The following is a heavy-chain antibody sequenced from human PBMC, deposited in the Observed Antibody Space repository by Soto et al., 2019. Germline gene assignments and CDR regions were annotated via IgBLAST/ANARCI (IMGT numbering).Heavy chain of an antibody. D-gene: IGHD2-2*01. CDR2: ISSSGSTI. Sequence: GGSLRLSCAASGFTFSDYYMSWIRQAPGKGLEWVSYISSSGSTIYYADSVKGRFTISRDNAKNSLYLQMNSLRAEDTAVYYCARDTRDTAPGYYYYYMDVWGKGTTVTVSS. V-gene: IGHV3-11*01. J-gene: IGHJ6*03. CDR3: ARDTRDTAPGYYYYYMDV. CDR1: GFTFSDYY.